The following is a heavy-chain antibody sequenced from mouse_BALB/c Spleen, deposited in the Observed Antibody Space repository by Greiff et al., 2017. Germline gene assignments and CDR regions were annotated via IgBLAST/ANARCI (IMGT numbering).Heavy chain of an antibody. V-gene: IGHV5-6-5*01. Sequence: EVKLVESGGGLVKPGGSLKLSCAASGFTFSSYAMSWLRQTPEKRLEWVASISSGGSTYYPDSVKGRFTISRDNARNILYLQMSSLRSEDTAMYYCARGLITTATGAMDYWGQGTSVTVSS. J-gene: IGHJ4*01. CDR1: GFTFSSYA. CDR2: ISSGGST. D-gene: IGHD1-2*01. CDR3: ARGLITTATGAMDY.